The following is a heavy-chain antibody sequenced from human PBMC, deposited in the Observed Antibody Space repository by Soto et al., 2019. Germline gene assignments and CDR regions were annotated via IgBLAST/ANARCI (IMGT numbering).Heavy chain of an antibody. Sequence: QVQLVESGGGVVQPGRSLSLSCAASGFTFSSYAMHWVRQAPGKGLEWVAVISYDGSNKYYADSVKGRFTISRDNSKNTLYLQMNSLRAEDTAVYYCASSTVTTKDYWGQGTLVTVSS. CDR3: ASSTVTTKDY. CDR2: ISYDGSNK. CDR1: GFTFSSYA. V-gene: IGHV3-30-3*01. J-gene: IGHJ4*02. D-gene: IGHD4-17*01.